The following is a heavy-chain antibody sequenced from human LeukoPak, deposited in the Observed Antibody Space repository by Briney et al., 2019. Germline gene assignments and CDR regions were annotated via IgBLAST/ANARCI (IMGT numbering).Heavy chain of an antibody. CDR1: GFTFSGQY. CDR2: IGGSGGST. Sequence: GGSLRLSCLASGFTFSGQYMSWVRQAPGKGLEWVSAIGGSGGSTYYADSVKGRFTISRDNSKNTLYLQMNSLRAEDTAVYYCAKPRSGWYFFDYWGQGTLVTVSS. CDR3: AKPRSGWYFFDY. D-gene: IGHD6-19*01. J-gene: IGHJ4*02. V-gene: IGHV3-23*01.